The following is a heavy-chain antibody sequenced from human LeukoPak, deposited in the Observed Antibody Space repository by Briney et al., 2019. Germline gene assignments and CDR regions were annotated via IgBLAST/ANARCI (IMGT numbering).Heavy chain of an antibody. J-gene: IGHJ4*02. CDR2: IYSGGST. Sequence: GGSLRLSCAASGFAFSNYWMTWVRQAPGKGLEWVSVIYSGGSTYYADSVKGRFTISRDNSKNTLYLQMNSLRAEDTAVYYCARDNGWTGLDYWGQGTLVTVSS. V-gene: IGHV3-53*01. CDR1: GFAFSNYW. CDR3: ARDNGWTGLDY. D-gene: IGHD3/OR15-3a*01.